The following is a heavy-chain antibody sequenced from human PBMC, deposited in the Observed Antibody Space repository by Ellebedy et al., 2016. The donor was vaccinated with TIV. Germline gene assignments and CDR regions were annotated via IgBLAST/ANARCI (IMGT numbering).Heavy chain of an antibody. Sequence: PGGSLRLSCAASGFTFSSSWMHWVRQAPGKGLVWVSRINSDGSSISYADSVKGRFTVSRDNAKNTLYLQMNSLRAEDTGVFYCARAWAHSGGYTPYYLDHWGQGTLVTVSS. J-gene: IGHJ4*02. CDR2: INSDGSSI. CDR1: GFTFSSSW. CDR3: ARAWAHSGGYTPYYLDH. D-gene: IGHD2-15*01. V-gene: IGHV3-74*01.